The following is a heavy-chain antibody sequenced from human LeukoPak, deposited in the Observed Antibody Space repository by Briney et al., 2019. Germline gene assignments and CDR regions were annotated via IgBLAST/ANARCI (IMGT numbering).Heavy chain of an antibody. J-gene: IGHJ4*02. CDR2: ISGSGGST. D-gene: IGHD2-21*02. CDR3: AKSLVVVTAVGGFDY. Sequence: GGSLRLSCAASGFTFSSYAMSWVRQAPGKGLEWVSAISGSGGSTYYADSVKGRFTISRDNAKNSLYLQMNSLRAEDTALYYCAKSLVVVTAVGGFDYWGQGTLVTVSS. CDR1: GFTFSSYA. V-gene: IGHV3-23*01.